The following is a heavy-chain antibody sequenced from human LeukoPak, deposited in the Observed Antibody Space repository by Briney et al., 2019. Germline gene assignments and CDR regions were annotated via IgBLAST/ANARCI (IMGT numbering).Heavy chain of an antibody. J-gene: IGHJ4*02. CDR3: AKDRDPIYRAHFDY. CDR1: GFMLSSYA. V-gene: IGHV3-23*01. CDR2: LSGSGVST. D-gene: IGHD2-2*02. Sequence: GGSLRLSCAASGFMLSSYAMSWVRQAPGKGLGWVSDLSGSGVSTYTADSVKGRFSISRDNSKNTLYLQMNSLRAEDTAVYYCAKDRDPIYRAHFDYWGQGTLVTVSS.